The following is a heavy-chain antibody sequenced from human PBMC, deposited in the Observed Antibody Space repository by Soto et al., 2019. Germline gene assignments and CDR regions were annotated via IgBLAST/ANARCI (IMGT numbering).Heavy chain of an antibody. CDR1: DGTMVCRAC. D-gene: IGHD1-1*01. J-gene: IGHJ4*02. CDR3: ARGMTPTGAPAWYYFDS. Sequence: SAPKPLSCPVSDGTMVCRACLIWITPPAGKGLEWIGRFSLSGTTNYNPSLRSRVTMSADVSKNQFSLRLTSVTAADTALYYCARGMTPTGAPAWYYFDSWGQGNRVTVSA. V-gene: IGHV4-4*07. CDR2: FSLSGTT.